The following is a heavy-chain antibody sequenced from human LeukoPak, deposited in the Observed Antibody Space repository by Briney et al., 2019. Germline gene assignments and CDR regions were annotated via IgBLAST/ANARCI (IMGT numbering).Heavy chain of an antibody. CDR1: GGSISSYY. V-gene: IGHV4-59*12. D-gene: IGHD3-22*01. J-gene: IGHJ4*02. Sequence: SETLSLTCTVSGGSISSYYCNWVRQSPGKGLEWIGYIYYSGSTYYNPSLKSRVTISVDTSKNQFSLKLSSVTAADTAVYYCARDRGSGYYLDYWGQGTLVTVSS. CDR3: ARDRGSGYYLDY. CDR2: IYYSGST.